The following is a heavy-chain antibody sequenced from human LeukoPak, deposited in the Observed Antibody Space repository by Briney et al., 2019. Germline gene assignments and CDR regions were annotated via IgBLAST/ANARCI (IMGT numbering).Heavy chain of an antibody. V-gene: IGHV3-48*04. CDR3: ARCNYVWGSYRYFDY. D-gene: IGHD3-16*02. Sequence: PGGSLRLSCAASGFTFSSYSMSWIRQAPGKGLEWVSYISSSGSTIYYADSVKGRFTISRDNAKNSLYLQMNSLRAEDTAVYYCARCNYVWGSYRYFDYWGQGTLVTVSS. J-gene: IGHJ4*02. CDR1: GFTFSSYS. CDR2: ISSSGSTI.